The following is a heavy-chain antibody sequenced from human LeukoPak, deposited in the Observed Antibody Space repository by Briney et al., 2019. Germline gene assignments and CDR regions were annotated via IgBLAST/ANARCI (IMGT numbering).Heavy chain of an antibody. J-gene: IGHJ4*02. D-gene: IGHD3-10*01. V-gene: IGHV3-53*01. CDR2: ISSGGST. Sequence: GSLRLSCAASGFTVSSNYMSWVRQAPGKGLKWVSGISSGGSTYYADSVKGRFTISRDNSKNTLYLQMNSLRAEDTAVYYCASKSGLWFGELSRFDYWGQGTLVTVSS. CDR1: GFTVSSNY. CDR3: ASKSGLWFGELSRFDY.